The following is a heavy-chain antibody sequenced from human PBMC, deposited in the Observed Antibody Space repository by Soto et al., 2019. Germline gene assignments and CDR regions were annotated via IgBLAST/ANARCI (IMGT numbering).Heavy chain of an antibody. CDR3: ARDDDRPDNGLDM. CDR2: ILHDGGDK. J-gene: IGHJ3*02. V-gene: IGHV3-33*05. Sequence: QVQLVESGGGVVQPGRSLRLSCAASGFTFSKYGMHWVRQAPGKGLEWVAVILHDGGDKRYGDSVKGRFTISRDNSKKTLYLQINSLRVEDTAVYFWARDDDRPDNGLDMWGQGTRVTGSS. CDR1: GFTFSKYG. D-gene: IGHD2-8*01.